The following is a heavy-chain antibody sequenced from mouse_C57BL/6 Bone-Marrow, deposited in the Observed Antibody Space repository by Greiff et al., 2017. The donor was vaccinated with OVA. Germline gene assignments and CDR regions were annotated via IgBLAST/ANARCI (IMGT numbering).Heavy chain of an antibody. Sequence: EVQLVESGPELVKPGASVKIPCKASGYTFTDYNMDWVKQSHGKSLEWIGDINPNNGGTIYNQKFKGKATLTVDKSSSTAYMELRSLTSEDTAVYYCARRGLLRGWYFDVWGTGTTVTVSS. CDR2: INPNNGGT. CDR3: ARRGLLRGWYFDV. V-gene: IGHV1-18*01. J-gene: IGHJ1*03. D-gene: IGHD1-1*01. CDR1: GYTFTDYN.